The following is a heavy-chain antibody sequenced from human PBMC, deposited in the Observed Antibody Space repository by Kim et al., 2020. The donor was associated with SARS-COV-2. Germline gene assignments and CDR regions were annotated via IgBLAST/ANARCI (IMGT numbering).Heavy chain of an antibody. J-gene: IGHJ3*02. CDR3: ASTRLGPRGRFYRSSKNKDAFDI. D-gene: IGHD3-16*02. CDR1: GYTFTGYY. CDR2: INPNSGGT. Sequence: ASVKVSCKASGYTFTGYYMHWVRQAPGQGLEWMGWINPNSGGTNYAQKFQGRVTMTRDTSISTAYMELSRLRSDDTAVYYCASTRLGPRGRFYRSSKNKDAFDIRGQGTMVTVSS. V-gene: IGHV1-2*02.